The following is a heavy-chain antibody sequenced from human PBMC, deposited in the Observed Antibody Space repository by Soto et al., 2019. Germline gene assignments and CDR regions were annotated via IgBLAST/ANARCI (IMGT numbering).Heavy chain of an antibody. D-gene: IGHD2-8*02. Sequence: LRLSCAASGFTFNTYGMHWVRQAPGKGLEWVAVISYDAKSKLYVDSVRGRFTISRDNSKNTLFLQMDSLRPEDTALYYCARGLLAAGPFDSWGQGTLVTVSS. CDR1: GFTFNTYG. V-gene: IGHV3-30*03. J-gene: IGHJ4*02. CDR2: ISYDAKSK. CDR3: ARGLLAAGPFDS.